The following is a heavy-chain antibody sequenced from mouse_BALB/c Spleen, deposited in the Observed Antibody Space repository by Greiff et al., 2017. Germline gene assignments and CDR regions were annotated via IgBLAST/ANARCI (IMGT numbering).Heavy chain of an antibody. D-gene: IGHD1-1*01. CDR3: ARGITTVVATYYWYLDV. Sequence: VKLMESGPELVKPGASVRISCKASGYTFTSYYIHWVKQRPGQGLEWIGWIYPGNVNTKYNEKFKGKATLTADKSSSTAYMQLSSLTSEDSAVYYCARGITTVVATYYWYLDVWGAGTTVTVSS. CDR1: GYTFTSYY. CDR2: IYPGNVNT. J-gene: IGHJ1*01. V-gene: IGHV1S56*01.